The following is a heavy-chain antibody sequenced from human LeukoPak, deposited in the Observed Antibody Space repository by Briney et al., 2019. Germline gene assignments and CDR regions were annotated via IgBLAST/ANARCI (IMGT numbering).Heavy chain of an antibody. D-gene: IGHD5-18*01. V-gene: IGHV4-59*01. J-gene: IGHJ5*02. CDR3: ARVEGYSHEGWFDP. CDR1: GGSISSYY. CDR2: IYYSGST. Sequence: SETLSLTCTVSGGSISSYYWSWIRQPPGKGLEWIGYIYYSGSTNYNPSLKSRVTISVDTSKNQFSLKLSSVTAADTAVYYCARVEGYSHEGWFDPWGQGTLVTVSS.